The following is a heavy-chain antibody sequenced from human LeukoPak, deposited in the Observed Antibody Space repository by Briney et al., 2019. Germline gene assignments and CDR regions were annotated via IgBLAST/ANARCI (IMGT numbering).Heavy chain of an antibody. CDR3: ATGPPAIAMGGFDY. D-gene: IGHD5-18*01. Sequence: ASVKVSCKASGGTLSSYAISWVRQAPGQGLEWMGRIIPILGIANYAQKFQGRVTITADKSTSTAYMELSSLRSEDTAVYYCATGPPAIAMGGFDYWGQGTLVTVSS. J-gene: IGHJ4*02. CDR2: IIPILGIA. CDR1: GGTLSSYA. V-gene: IGHV1-69*04.